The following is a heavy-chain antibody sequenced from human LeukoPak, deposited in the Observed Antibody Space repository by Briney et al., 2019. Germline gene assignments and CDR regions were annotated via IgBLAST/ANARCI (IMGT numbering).Heavy chain of an antibody. CDR1: GYSISSDYY. Sequence: SETLSLTCTVSGYSISSDYYWGWIRQPPGKGLEWIGSIHHSGRTYYNPSLKSRVTISVDTSKNQFSLKLSSVTAADTAVYYCARGAGSYLYWYFDLWGRGTLVTVSS. V-gene: IGHV4-38-2*02. J-gene: IGHJ2*01. CDR3: ARGAGSYLYWYFDL. D-gene: IGHD1-26*01. CDR2: IHHSGRT.